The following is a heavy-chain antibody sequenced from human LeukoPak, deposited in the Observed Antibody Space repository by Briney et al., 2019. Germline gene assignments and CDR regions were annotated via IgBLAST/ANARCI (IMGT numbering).Heavy chain of an antibody. D-gene: IGHD3-22*01. CDR2: IYTGGNT. CDR1: GFTVDSNY. Sequence: GGSLRLSCAASGFTVDSNYLSWVRQAPGKGLEWVSTIYTGGNTYYAASVKGRFTISRDFSKNTVSLHMNSLRAEDTAMYYCARGDDSGYYDYFDYWGQGALVTVSS. J-gene: IGHJ4*02. CDR3: ARGDDSGYYDYFDY. V-gene: IGHV3-53*01.